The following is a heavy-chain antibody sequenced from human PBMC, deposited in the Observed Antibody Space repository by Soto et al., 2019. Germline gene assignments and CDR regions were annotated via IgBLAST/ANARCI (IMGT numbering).Heavy chain of an antibody. CDR1: GFGFSSYW. Sequence: GGSLRLSCAASGFGFSSYWMHWVRQAPGKGLVWVSRTNNDGSATTYADSVRGRFTSFRDNAKNTLFLQMTSLGVEDTAVYYCAREVATISLGAFDIWGEGTMVTVSS. J-gene: IGHJ3*02. CDR2: TNNDGSAT. CDR3: AREVATISLGAFDI. V-gene: IGHV3-74*01. D-gene: IGHD5-12*01.